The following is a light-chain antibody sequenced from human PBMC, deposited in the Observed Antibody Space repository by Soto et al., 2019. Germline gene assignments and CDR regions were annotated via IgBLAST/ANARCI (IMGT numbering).Light chain of an antibody. Sequence: QSALTQSASVSGSPGQSITISCTGTSSDVGGYNYVSWYQQHPGKAPKLIIYDVRNRSSGVSTRFSGYKSGNTASLTISGRQAEDAADYSGSSYTSTSSWVFGGGTKLTVL. CDR1: SSDVGGYNY. V-gene: IGLV2-14*01. CDR2: DVR. J-gene: IGLJ3*02. CDR3: SSYTSTSSWV.